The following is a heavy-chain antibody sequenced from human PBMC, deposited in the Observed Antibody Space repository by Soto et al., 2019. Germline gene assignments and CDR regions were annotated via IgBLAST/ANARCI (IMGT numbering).Heavy chain of an antibody. V-gene: IGHV1-24*01. J-gene: IGHJ3*02. Sequence: ASVKVSCKVSGYTLTELSMHWVRQAPGKGLEWMGGFDPEDGETIYAQKFQGRVTMTEDTSTDTAYMELSSLRSEDTAVYYCATAYYYDSSGYPTDAFDIWGQGTMVTVSS. D-gene: IGHD3-22*01. CDR1: GYTLTELS. CDR3: ATAYYYDSSGYPTDAFDI. CDR2: FDPEDGET.